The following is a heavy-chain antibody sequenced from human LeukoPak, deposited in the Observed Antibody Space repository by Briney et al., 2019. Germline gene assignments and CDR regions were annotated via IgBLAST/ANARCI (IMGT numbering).Heavy chain of an antibody. D-gene: IGHD6-19*01. CDR2: IIPIFGTA. Sequence: SVKVSCKASGGTFSSYAISWVRPAPGQGLEWMGGIIPIFGTANYAQKFQGRVTITADESTSTAYMELSSLRSEDTAVYYCARDPRGIAVAGYYYYGMDVWGQGTTVTVSS. CDR1: GGTFSSYA. V-gene: IGHV1-69*13. CDR3: ARDPRGIAVAGYYYYGMDV. J-gene: IGHJ6*02.